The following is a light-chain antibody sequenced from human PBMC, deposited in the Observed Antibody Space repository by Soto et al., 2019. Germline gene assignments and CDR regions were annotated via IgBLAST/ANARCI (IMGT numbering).Light chain of an antibody. CDR2: EVS. V-gene: IGLV2-8*01. CDR3: SSYTGNNNLV. J-gene: IGLJ1*01. CDR1: SSDVGTYNY. Sequence: QSALTHPPSASGSPGQSVTISCTGTSSDVGTYNYVSWYQQHPGKAPKLMIYEVSKRPSGVPDRFSGSKSGNTASLTVSGLQAEDEADYYCSSYTGNNNLVFGTGTKVTVL.